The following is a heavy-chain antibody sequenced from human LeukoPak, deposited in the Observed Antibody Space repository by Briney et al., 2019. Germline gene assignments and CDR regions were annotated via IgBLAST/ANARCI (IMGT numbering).Heavy chain of an antibody. CDR3: ARDELHYSNYNGVDY. D-gene: IGHD4-11*01. CDR1: GYSISSGYY. Sequence: SETLSLTCTVSGYSISSGYYWGWIRQPPGKGLEWIGSIYHSGSTYYNPSLKSRVTISVDTSKNQFSLKLSSVTAADTAVYYCARDELHYSNYNGVDYWGQGTLVTVSS. J-gene: IGHJ4*02. V-gene: IGHV4-38-2*02. CDR2: IYHSGST.